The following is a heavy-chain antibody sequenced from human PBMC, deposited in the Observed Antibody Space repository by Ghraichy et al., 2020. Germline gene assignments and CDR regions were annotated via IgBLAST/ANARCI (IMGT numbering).Heavy chain of an antibody. V-gene: IGHV3-49*04. J-gene: IGHJ4*02. CDR1: GFTFGDYA. CDR2: IKSKAYGGTT. D-gene: IGHD3/OR15-3a*01. CDR3: TRTQDFGPQSYFDF. Sequence: QTLSLTCTASGFTFGDYAMSWVRQAPGKGLEWVGFIKSKAYGGTTEYAASVKGRFTISRDDSKSIAYLQMNSLKTEDTAVYYCTRTQDFGPQSYFDFWGQGTLVTVSS.